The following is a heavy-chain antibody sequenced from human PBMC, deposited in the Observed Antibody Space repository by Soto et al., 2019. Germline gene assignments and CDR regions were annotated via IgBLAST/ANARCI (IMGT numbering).Heavy chain of an antibody. Sequence: ETLSLTCTVSGGSISSSSYYWGWIRQPPGKGLEWIGSIYYSGSTYYNPSLKSRVTISVDTSKNQFSLKLSSVTAADTAVYYCARRFDSYGDYFDYWGQGTLVTVSS. CDR2: IYYSGST. J-gene: IGHJ4*02. CDR3: ARRFDSYGDYFDY. V-gene: IGHV4-39*01. D-gene: IGHD5-18*01. CDR1: GGSISSSSYY.